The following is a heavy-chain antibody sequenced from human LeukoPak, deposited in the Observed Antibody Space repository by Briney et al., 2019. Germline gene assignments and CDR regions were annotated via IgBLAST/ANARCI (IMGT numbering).Heavy chain of an antibody. Sequence: PSETLSLTCAVYGGSFSGYYWSWIRQPPGKGLEWIGEINHSGSTNYNPSLKSRVTISVDTSKNQFSLKLSSVTAADTAVYYCARGGKDIVVVVAATLPGPFDPWGQGTLVTVSS. CDR2: INHSGST. D-gene: IGHD2-15*01. CDR3: ARGGKDIVVVVAATLPGPFDP. V-gene: IGHV4-34*01. J-gene: IGHJ5*02. CDR1: GGSFSGYY.